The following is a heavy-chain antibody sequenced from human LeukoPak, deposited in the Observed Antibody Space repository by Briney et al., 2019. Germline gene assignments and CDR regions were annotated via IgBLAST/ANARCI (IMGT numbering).Heavy chain of an antibody. D-gene: IGHD3-22*01. Sequence: KPSETLSLTCTVSGGSLSSYYWSWIRQPPGEGLEWIGYIYYSGSTNYNPSLKSRVTISVDTSKNQFSLKLSSVTAADTAVYYCARRSNYYDSTPYFDYWGQGTLVTVSS. CDR2: IYYSGST. CDR1: GGSLSSYY. J-gene: IGHJ4*02. CDR3: ARRSNYYDSTPYFDY. V-gene: IGHV4-59*08.